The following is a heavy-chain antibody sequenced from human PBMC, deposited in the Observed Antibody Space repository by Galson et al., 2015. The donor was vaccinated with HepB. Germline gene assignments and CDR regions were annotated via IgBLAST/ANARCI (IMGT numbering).Heavy chain of an antibody. CDR2: IIPIFGTA. D-gene: IGHD3-10*01. V-gene: IGHV1-69*06. J-gene: IGHJ3*02. CDR1: GGTFSSYA. Sequence: SCAASGGTFSSYAISWVRQAPGQGLEWMGGIIPIFGTANYAQKFQGRVTMTEDTSTDTAYMELSSLRSEDTAVYYCATEPYGSGRNDAFDIWGQGTMVTVSS. CDR3: ATEPYGSGRNDAFDI.